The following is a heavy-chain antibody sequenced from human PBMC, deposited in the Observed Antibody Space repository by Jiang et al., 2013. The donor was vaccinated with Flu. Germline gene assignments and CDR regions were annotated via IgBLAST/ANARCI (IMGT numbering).Heavy chain of an antibody. J-gene: IGHJ4*02. CDR2: ISISSNYI. D-gene: IGHD1-26*01. CDR1: GFTFSGFS. CDR3: GRDKMWGAGSSRDFDY. Sequence: GLVKPGGSLRLSCAASGFTFSGFSMNWVRQAPGKGLEWVASISISSNYIYYADSVRGRFTISRDNAKNSLYLQMNRLRVGDTAVYYCGRDKMWGAGSSRDFDYWGQGTLVTVS. V-gene: IGHV3-21*01.